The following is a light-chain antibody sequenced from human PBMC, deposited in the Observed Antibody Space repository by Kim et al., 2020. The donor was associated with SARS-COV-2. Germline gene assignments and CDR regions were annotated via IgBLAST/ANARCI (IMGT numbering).Light chain of an antibody. CDR3: GVWDDSLDGYV. CDR2: SND. J-gene: IGLJ1*01. CDR1: SPNIGKNT. V-gene: IGLV1-44*01. Sequence: RVPTTGSGRSPNIGKNTVNWYKQRPGTVPKLLIYSNDNGPSGVPDRFSGSKSGTSASLAISGLQSDDEADYYCGVWDDSLDGYVFGSGTKVTVL.